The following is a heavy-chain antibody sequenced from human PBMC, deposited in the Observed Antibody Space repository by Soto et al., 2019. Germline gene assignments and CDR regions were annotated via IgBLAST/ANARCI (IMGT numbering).Heavy chain of an antibody. J-gene: IGHJ4*02. V-gene: IGHV3-23*01. CDR3: AKDKPGTTSFDY. Sequence: GGSLRLSCAASGFTISRDAMSWVRQAPGKGLEWVAAISDRGDTTHYADSVKGRFTISRDTSKNTLYLQMNTLRAEDTAVYYCAKDKPGTTSFDYWGRGTLVTVSS. CDR2: ISDRGDTT. CDR1: GFTISRDA. D-gene: IGHD1-1*01.